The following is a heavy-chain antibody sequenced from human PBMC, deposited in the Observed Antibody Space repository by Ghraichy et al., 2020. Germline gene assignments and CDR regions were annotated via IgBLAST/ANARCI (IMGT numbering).Heavy chain of an antibody. CDR3: ARGKGGVVARPGSYYYYVMDV. V-gene: IGHV3-72*01. CDR1: GFTFSDHY. Sequence: GGSLRLSCAASGFTFSDHYMDWVRQAPGKGLEWVGRTRNKANSYTIEYAASVKGRFTISTDDSKSSLYLQMNSLKTEATAVYYCARGKGGVVARPGSYYYYVMDVWGQGTTVPVS. J-gene: IGHJ6*02. CDR2: TRNKANSYTI. D-gene: IGHD2-2*01.